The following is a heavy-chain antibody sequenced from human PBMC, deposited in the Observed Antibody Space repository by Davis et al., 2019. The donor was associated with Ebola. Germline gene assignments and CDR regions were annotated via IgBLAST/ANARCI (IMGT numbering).Heavy chain of an antibody. J-gene: IGHJ6*02. CDR3: AGSPTYSGSYYYYYGMDV. CDR2: IIPILGIA. D-gene: IGHD1-26*01. Sequence: APSVKVSCKASGGTFSSYTISWVRQAPGQGLEWMGRIIPILGIANYAQKFQGRVTITADKSTSTAYMELSSLRSEDTAVYYCAGSPTYSGSYYYYYGMDVWGQGTTVTVSS. V-gene: IGHV1-69*02. CDR1: GGTFSSYT.